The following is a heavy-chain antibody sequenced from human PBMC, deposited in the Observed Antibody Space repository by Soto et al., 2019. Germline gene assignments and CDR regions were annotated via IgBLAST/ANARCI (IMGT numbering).Heavy chain of an antibody. V-gene: IGHV3-74*01. CDR2: IDNDGSAT. J-gene: IGHJ4*02. D-gene: IGHD1-1*01. CDR3: ARDNWTSY. CDR1: GFTFNIYW. Sequence: EVQLVESGGGLVQPGGSLRLSCVASGFTFNIYWMHWVRQAPGKGLEWVSRIDNDGSATTYADSVKGRFTISRDNAKNTPFLQMNTLRVDDTAVYYCARDNWTSYWGQGTLVTVSS.